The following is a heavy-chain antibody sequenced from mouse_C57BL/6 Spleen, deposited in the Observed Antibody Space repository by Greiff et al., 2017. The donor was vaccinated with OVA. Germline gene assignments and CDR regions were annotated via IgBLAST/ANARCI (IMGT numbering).Heavy chain of an antibody. Sequence: EVQLVESGGGLVKPGGSLKLSCAASGFTFRSYAMSWVRQTPEKRLEWVATISDGGSYTYYPDNVTGRLTISRDNAKNNLYLQMSHLKSEDTAMYYCARDRGSREYFDYWGQGTTLTVSS. D-gene: IGHD3-1*01. CDR2: ISDGGSYT. CDR1: GFTFRSYA. CDR3: ARDRGSREYFDY. V-gene: IGHV5-4*01. J-gene: IGHJ2*01.